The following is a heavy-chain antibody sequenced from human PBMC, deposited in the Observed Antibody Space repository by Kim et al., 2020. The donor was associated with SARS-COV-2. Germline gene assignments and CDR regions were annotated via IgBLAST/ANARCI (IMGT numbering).Heavy chain of an antibody. CDR3: ARQSHYGSGSYGIDP. CDR2: IFYSGST. D-gene: IGHD3-10*01. J-gene: IGHJ5*02. Sequence: SETLSLTCTVSGGSISSYYWSWIRQPPGKGLEWIGYIFYSGSTNYNPSLKSRVTISVDTSKNQFSLKLFYVTAADTAVYYCARQSHYGSGSYGIDPWGQGTLVTVSS. V-gene: IGHV4-59*08. CDR1: GGSISSYY.